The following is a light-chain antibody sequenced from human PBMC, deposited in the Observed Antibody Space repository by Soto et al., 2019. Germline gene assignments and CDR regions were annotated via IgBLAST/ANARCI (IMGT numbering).Light chain of an antibody. CDR1: SSTFANNY. V-gene: IGLV1-47*01. CDR3: GAWDDSLNGFV. CDR2: RSD. Sequence: QSVLTQPPSVSGTPGQRVSISCSGDSSTFANNYVHWYQQVPGAAPKLLIYRSDQRPSGVPERFSGSKSGTSASLAISGLQSEDEADYYCGAWDDSLNGFVFGTGTKV. J-gene: IGLJ1*01.